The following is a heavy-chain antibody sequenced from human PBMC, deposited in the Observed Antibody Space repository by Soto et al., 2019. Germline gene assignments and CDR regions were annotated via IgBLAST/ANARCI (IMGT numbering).Heavy chain of an antibody. V-gene: IGHV3-23*01. J-gene: IGHJ4*02. D-gene: IGHD3-3*02. Sequence: GGSLRLSCAASGFTFSSYAMSWVRQAPGKGLEWVSAIGGSGDQIFYADSVRGRFTISRDNSKNTLFLQMNSLRAEDTAVYNSAKAPGLHFAPYFDSWGQGTLVPVPS. CDR2: IGGSGDQI. CDR1: GFTFSSYA. CDR3: AKAPGLHFAPYFDS.